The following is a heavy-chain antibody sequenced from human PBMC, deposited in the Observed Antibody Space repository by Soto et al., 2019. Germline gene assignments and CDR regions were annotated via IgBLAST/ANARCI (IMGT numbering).Heavy chain of an antibody. CDR3: ARFTVTTLNYYYGMDV. J-gene: IGHJ6*02. V-gene: IGHV1-69*06. CDR2: IIPIFGTA. CDR1: GGTFSSYA. D-gene: IGHD4-4*01. Sequence: GASVKVSCKASGGTFSSYAISWVRQAPGQGLEWMGGIIPIFGTANYAQKFQGRVTITADKSTSTAYMELSSLRSEDTAVYYCARFTVTTLNYYYGMDVWGQGXTVTVYS.